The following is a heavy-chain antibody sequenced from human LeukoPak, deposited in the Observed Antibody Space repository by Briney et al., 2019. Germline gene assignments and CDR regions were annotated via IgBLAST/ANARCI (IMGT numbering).Heavy chain of an antibody. J-gene: IGHJ6*02. V-gene: IGHV1-69*04. CDR1: GGTFSSYA. CDR2: IIPIFGIA. CDR3: ASDRDIVVVPAAIGYYYYGMDV. D-gene: IGHD2-2*02. Sequence: SVKVSCKASGGTFSSYAISWVRQAPGQGLERMGRIIPIFGIANYAQKFQGRVTITADKSTSTAYMELSSLRSEDTAVYYCASDRDIVVVPAAIGYYYYGMDVWGQGTTITVSS.